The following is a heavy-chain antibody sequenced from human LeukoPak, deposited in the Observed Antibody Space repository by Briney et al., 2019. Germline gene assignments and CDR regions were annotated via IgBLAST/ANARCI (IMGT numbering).Heavy chain of an antibody. CDR1: GFTFSDHY. V-gene: IGHV3-72*01. Sequence: GGSLRLSCAASGFTFSDHYMDWVRQAPGKGLEWVGRTRNKANSCITEYAASVRGRFTISRDDSKNSLYLQMNSLKTEDTAVYYCARGRIAAAGTDFDYWGQGTLVTVSS. CDR2: TRNKANSCIT. D-gene: IGHD6-13*01. J-gene: IGHJ4*02. CDR3: ARGRIAAAGTDFDY.